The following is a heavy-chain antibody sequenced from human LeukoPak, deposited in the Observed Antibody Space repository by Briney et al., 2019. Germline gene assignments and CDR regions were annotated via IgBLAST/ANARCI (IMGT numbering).Heavy chain of an antibody. CDR2: IKQDGSEK. Sequence: GGSLRLSCAASGITFSSYWMSWVRQAPGKGLEWVANIKQDGSEKYYVDSVKGRFTISRDNAKNSLYLQMNSLRAEDTAVYYCARDFRGYDSRLHDYWGQGTLVTVSS. CDR1: GITFSSYW. D-gene: IGHD3-22*01. V-gene: IGHV3-7*01. CDR3: ARDFRGYDSRLHDY. J-gene: IGHJ4*02.